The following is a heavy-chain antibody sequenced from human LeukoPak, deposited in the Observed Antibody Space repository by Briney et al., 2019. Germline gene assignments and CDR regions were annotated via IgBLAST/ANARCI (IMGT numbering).Heavy chain of an antibody. CDR2: IWSDGSNK. V-gene: IGHV3-33*01. J-gene: IGHJ4*02. Sequence: GGSLRLSCAASGFTFSTYGMHWVRQSPGKGLEWVAVIWSDGSNKFYADSVKGRFTISRDNSKNTLYLQMNSLRAEDTAVYYCARARSRITGTTDWGQGTLVTVSS. CDR1: GFTFSTYG. CDR3: ARARSRITGTTD. D-gene: IGHD1-20*01.